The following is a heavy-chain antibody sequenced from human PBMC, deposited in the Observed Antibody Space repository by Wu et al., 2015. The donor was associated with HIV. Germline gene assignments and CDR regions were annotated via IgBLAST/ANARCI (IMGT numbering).Heavy chain of an antibody. V-gene: IGHV1-18*01. D-gene: IGHD2-8*01. CDR2: VSAWDGRT. J-gene: IGHJ4*02. Sequence: QVHLLQSGAEVKKPGASVKVSCRASGYLFTHYGVTWVRLAPGQRLEWVGWVSAWDGRTNYAQNLQGRVTMTTDSSTNTAYMELKSLTSDDTAVYFCARGGHCTQGVCYHLEYWGQGTLVTVSS. CDR3: ARGGHCTQGVCYHLEY. CDR1: GYLFTHYG.